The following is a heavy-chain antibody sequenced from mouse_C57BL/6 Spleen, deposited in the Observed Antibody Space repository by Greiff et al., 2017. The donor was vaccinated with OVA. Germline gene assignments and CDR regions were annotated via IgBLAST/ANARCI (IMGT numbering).Heavy chain of an antibody. CDR1: GFTFSSYA. J-gene: IGHJ2*01. Sequence: EVKVVESGEGLVKPGGSLKLSCAASGFTFSSYAMSWVRQTPEKRLEWVAYISSGGDYIYYADTVKGRFTISRDNARNTLYLQMSSLKSEDTAMYYCTRDYGNYVDYWGQGTTLTVSS. CDR3: TRDYGNYVDY. D-gene: IGHD2-1*01. V-gene: IGHV5-9-1*02. CDR2: ISSGGDYI.